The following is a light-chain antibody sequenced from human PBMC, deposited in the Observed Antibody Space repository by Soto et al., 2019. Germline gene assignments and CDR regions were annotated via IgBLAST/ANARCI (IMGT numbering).Light chain of an antibody. CDR2: DAS. CDR1: QTVSTS. CDR3: QQRSNWPRT. V-gene: IGKV3-11*01. Sequence: EIVMTQSPATLSVSPGERATLSCRASQTVSTSLAWYQQKPGQAPRLLIYDASNRATGIPARFSGSGSGTDFTLTISSLEPEDFAVYYCQQRSNWPRTFGQGTKVDNK. J-gene: IGKJ1*01.